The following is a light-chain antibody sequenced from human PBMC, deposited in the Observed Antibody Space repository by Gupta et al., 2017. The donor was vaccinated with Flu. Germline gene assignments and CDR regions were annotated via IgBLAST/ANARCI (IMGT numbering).Light chain of an antibody. CDR1: SSDVGGYNY. CDR3: SSYTSSSTLV. Sequence: QSALTQPASASRSPGQSLTLACTRTSSDVGGYNYVSWYQQHPDKAPKLMIYEVSKRPSGVSNRFSGSKSGNTASLTISGLQAEDEADYYCSSYTSSSTLVFGGGTKLTVL. V-gene: IGLV2-14*01. J-gene: IGLJ2*01. CDR2: EVS.